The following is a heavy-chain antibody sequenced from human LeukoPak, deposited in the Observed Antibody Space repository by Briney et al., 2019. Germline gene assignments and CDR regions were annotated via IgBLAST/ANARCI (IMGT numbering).Heavy chain of an antibody. CDR1: GYTFTSYE. CDR3: AKAGIVATMNADWFDP. J-gene: IGHJ5*02. D-gene: IGHD5-12*01. Sequence: ASVKVSCKASGYTFTSYEINWVRQATGQGLEWMGWMNPKSGNTAYAQKFKGRVTMTRDTSISTAYMELSSLRSEDTVVYYCAKAGIVATMNADWFDPWGQGTLVIVSS. CDR2: MNPKSGNT. V-gene: IGHV1-8*01.